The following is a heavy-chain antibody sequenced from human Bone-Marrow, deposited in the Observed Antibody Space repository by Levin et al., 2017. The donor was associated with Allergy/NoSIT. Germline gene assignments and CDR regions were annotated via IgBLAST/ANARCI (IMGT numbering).Heavy chain of an antibody. CDR3: ARNNIVVVVADTTDYGMGV. V-gene: IGHV3-21*01. CDR2: INSLSSYI. CDR1: GFSFSDYS. J-gene: IGHJ6*02. Sequence: ETLSLTCAASGFSFSDYSMTWVRQTPGKGLEWVSSINSLSSYIYYADSVKGRFTIFRDNAKNSLYLQMNSLRAEDTAVYYCARNNIVVVVADTTDYGMGVWGQGTTVTVSS. D-gene: IGHD2-15*01.